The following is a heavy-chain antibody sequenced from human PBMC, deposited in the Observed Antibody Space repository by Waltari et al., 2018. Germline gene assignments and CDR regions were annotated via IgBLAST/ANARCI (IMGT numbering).Heavy chain of an antibody. V-gene: IGHV1-2*02. Sequence: QVQLVQSGAEVKKPGASVKVSCKASGYTFTGYYMHWVRQAPGQGLEWMGWINPNSGGTNYAQNFQGRVTMTRDTSISTAYMELSRLRSDDTAVYYCARSEITIFGVVIRGTGDYWGQGTLVTVSS. CDR3: ARSEITIFGVVIRGTGDY. D-gene: IGHD3-3*01. CDR2: INPNSGGT. CDR1: GYTFTGYY. J-gene: IGHJ4*02.